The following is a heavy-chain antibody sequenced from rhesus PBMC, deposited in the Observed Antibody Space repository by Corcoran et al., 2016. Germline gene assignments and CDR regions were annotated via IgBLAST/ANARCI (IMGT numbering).Heavy chain of an antibody. J-gene: IGHJ4*01. D-gene: IGHD3-9*01. CDR1: GYSISSGYY. CDR2: ISGSSGST. Sequence: QVQLQESGPGLVKPSETLSLTCAVSGYSISSGYYWGWIRQPPGKGLEYIGYISGSSGSTYYNPSLKIRVTISKDTSKNQFSLKLSSVTAADTAVYYCAREYYEDDYGYYYPFDYWGQGVLVTVSS. V-gene: IGHV4-99*02. CDR3: AREYYEDDYGYYYPFDY.